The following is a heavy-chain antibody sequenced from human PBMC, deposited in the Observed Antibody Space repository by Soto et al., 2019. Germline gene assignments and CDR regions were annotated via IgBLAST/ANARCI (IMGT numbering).Heavy chain of an antibody. J-gene: IGHJ4*01. CDR3: ARLKRGYSYGSIIDF. Sequence: SETLSLTCTVSGDSIRNYYWSWIRQPPGKGLEYIGYIFYSGSANYNPSLKSRVAISVDTSRNQFALKLRSVTAADTATYYCARLKRGYSYGSIIDFWGRGTLVTVSS. D-gene: IGHD5-18*01. CDR2: IFYSGSA. CDR1: GDSIRNYY. V-gene: IGHV4-59*08.